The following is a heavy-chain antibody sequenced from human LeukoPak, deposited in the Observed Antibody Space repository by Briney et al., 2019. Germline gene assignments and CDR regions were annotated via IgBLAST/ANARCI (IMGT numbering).Heavy chain of an antibody. J-gene: IGHJ4*02. D-gene: IGHD5-12*01. CDR2: ISSSSTYT. CDR3: ARGGYSGYDYGARVDY. Sequence: GGSLRLSCAASGFTFSVYYMSWIRQAPGKGLEWVSYISSSSTYTNYADSVKGRFTISRDNAKNSLYLQMNSLRAEDTAVYYCARGGYSGYDYGARVDYWGQGTLVTVSS. CDR1: GFTFSVYY. V-gene: IGHV3-11*06.